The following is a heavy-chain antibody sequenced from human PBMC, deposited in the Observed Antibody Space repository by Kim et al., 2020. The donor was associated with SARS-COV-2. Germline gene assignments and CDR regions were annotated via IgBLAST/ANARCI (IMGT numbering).Heavy chain of an antibody. J-gene: IGHJ4*02. V-gene: IGHV1-2*02. CDR3: ARTPGYGDYLSTLDY. CDR2: INPNSGGT. Sequence: ASVKVSCKASGYTFTSYYMHWVRQAPGQGLEWMGWINPNSGGTNYAQKFQGRVTMTRDTSISTAYMELSRLRSDDTAVYYCARTPGYGDYLSTLDYWGQGTLVTVSS. CDR1: GYTFTSYY. D-gene: IGHD4-17*01.